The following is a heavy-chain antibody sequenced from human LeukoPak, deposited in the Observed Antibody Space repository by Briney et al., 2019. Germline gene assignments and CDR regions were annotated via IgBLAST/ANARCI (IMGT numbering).Heavy chain of an antibody. V-gene: IGHV4-4*07. CDR1: GGSISGYY. CDR2: IYSSDSI. CDR3: ARGAEMTIIAGHYPFDQ. J-gene: IGHJ4*02. Sequence: SETLSLTCTVSGGSISGYYWTWMRQPAGRGLEWIGRIYSSDSIYSNPSLESRVTISLDASNNQFSLKLTSVTAADTAVYYCARGAEMTIIAGHYPFDQWGRGTLVSVSS. D-gene: IGHD5-24*01.